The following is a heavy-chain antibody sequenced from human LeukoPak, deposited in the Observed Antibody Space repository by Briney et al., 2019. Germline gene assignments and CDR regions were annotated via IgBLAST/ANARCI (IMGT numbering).Heavy chain of an antibody. J-gene: IGHJ4*02. D-gene: IGHD5-18*01. CDR2: IRGSGGST. V-gene: IGHV3-23*01. CDR3: AKGERRIRSVQPYYFDY. CDR1: GFTFSSDA. Sequence: GGSLRLSWAAAGFTFSSDAMGWVRQAPGKWLEWVSAIRGSGGSTYYADSVKGRFTISRDNYKNTLYLQMNSLTAEDTAVYYCAKGERRIRSVQPYYFDYWAQGTLVTVSS.